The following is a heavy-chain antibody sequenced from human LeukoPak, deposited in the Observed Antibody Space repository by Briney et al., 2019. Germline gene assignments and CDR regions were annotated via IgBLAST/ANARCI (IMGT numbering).Heavy chain of an antibody. CDR1: GFSFQYYW. CDR3: VRGGWELDY. CDR2: IKEDGTQK. J-gene: IGHJ4*02. D-gene: IGHD4-23*01. V-gene: IGHV3-7*01. Sequence: GGSLRLSCAASGFSFQYYWMAWVRQAPGMGLEWVAHIKEDGTQKFYVDSVRGRFTISKDDARNALYLQMNNLRDEDTAIYYCVRGGWELDYWGQGTLVIVSS.